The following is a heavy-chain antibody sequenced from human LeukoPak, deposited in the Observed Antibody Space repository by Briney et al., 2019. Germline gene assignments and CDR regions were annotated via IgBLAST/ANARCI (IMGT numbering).Heavy chain of an antibody. V-gene: IGHV3-23*01. CDR2: ISGSGGST. CDR1: GFTFSSYA. CDR3: AKAGAVVVVAAKYFDY. J-gene: IGHJ4*02. Sequence: GGSLRLSCAASGFTFSSYAMSWVRQAPGKGLEWVSAISGSGGSTYYADSVKGRFTISRDNSKSTLYLQMNSLRAEDTAVYHCAKAGAVVVVAAKYFDYWGQGTLVTVSS. D-gene: IGHD2-15*01.